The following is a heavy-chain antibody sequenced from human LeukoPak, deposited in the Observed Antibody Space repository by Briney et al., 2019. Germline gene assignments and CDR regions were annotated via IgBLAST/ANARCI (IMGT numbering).Heavy chain of an antibody. CDR2: ISSSGSTI. D-gene: IGHD2-21*01. CDR3: ARLPGGVVIDAGLY. CDR1: GFTFSSYD. V-gene: IGHV3-48*01. J-gene: IGHJ4*02. Sequence: GGSLRLSCAASGFTFSSYDMNWVRQAPGKGLEWVSYISSSGSTIYYADSVKGRVTISRDNAKNSLYLQMNSLRAEDTAMYYCARLPGGVVIDAGLYWGQGTLVTVSS.